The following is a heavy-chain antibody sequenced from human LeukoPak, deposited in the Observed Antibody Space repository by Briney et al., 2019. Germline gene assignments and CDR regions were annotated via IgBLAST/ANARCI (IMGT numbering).Heavy chain of an antibody. D-gene: IGHD6-19*01. V-gene: IGHV3-33*06. CDR1: GFTFSSYG. CDR3: AKDAWLPETAGIY. CDR2: IWYDGSNK. Sequence: GGSLRLSCAASGFTFSSYGMHWVRQAPGKGLEWVAVIWYDGSNKYYADSVKGRFTISRDNSKNTLYLQMNSLRAEDTAVYYCAKDAWLPETAGIYWGQGTLVTVSS. J-gene: IGHJ4*02.